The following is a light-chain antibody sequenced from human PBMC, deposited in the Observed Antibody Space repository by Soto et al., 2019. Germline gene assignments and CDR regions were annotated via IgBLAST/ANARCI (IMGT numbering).Light chain of an antibody. CDR3: QHYGYSTWT. CDR2: GAS. V-gene: IGKV3-20*01. CDR1: QSVRSSF. J-gene: IGKJ1*01. Sequence: EIVLTQSPGTLSLSPGERATLSCRASQSVRSSFLAWFQQRPGQAPRLLIFGASSRATGIPDRFSGGGSGTDFTLTISRLETEDFAVYYCQHYGYSTWTVGQGTKVDIK.